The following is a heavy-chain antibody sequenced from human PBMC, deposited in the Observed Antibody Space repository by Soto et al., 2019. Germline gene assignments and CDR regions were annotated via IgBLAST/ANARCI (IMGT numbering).Heavy chain of an antibody. D-gene: IGHD2-15*01. CDR1: GFIFSNYA. V-gene: IGHV3-30*18. CDR3: AKRLPTGGNWYGLDV. CDR2: TTYDGSDK. Sequence: QVQLVESGGGVVQVGRSLRLSCAASGFIFSNYAMHWVRQAPGKGLEWVAVTTYDGSDKYYADSVKGRFTVSRDNSKSTLYLQMNSLRAEDTAVYYCAKRLPTGGNWYGLDVWGQGTTVTVSS. J-gene: IGHJ6*02.